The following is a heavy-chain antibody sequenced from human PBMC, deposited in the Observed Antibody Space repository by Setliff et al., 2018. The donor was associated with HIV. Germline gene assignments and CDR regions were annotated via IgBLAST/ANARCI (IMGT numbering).Heavy chain of an antibody. CDR3: ARQKKSSSWSPNDY. D-gene: IGHD2-2*01. J-gene: IGHJ4*02. V-gene: IGHV3-43*01. CDR2: ISWDGYNT. CDR1: GFTFDDYT. Sequence: WGSLRLSCAASGFTFDDYTMHWVRQAPGKAPEWVSLISWDGYNTYYADSVQGRFTISRDNSRDTLLLQMNSPRPEDTAVYYCARQKKSSSWSPNDYWGQGTLVTVSS.